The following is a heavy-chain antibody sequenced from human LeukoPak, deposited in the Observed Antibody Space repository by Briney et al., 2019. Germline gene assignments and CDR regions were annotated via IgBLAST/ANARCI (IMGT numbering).Heavy chain of an antibody. Sequence: GGSLRLSCAASGFTFSSYAMSWVRQAPGKGLEWVSGISGSGDNTYYADSVKGRFTISRDNSKNTLYVQVNSLGTEDTAVYYCAKDPYDSQIGYDYWGQGTLVTVSS. D-gene: IGHD3-22*01. CDR1: GFTFSSYA. V-gene: IGHV3-23*01. CDR2: ISGSGDNT. J-gene: IGHJ4*02. CDR3: AKDPYDSQIGYDY.